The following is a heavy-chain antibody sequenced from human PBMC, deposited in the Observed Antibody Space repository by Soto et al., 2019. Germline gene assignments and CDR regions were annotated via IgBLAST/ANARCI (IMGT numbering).Heavy chain of an antibody. V-gene: IGHV1-3*01. Sequence: QFQLVQSGAEVKKPGASVKVSCKASGYTFTSYAMHWVRQAPGQRLEWMGWINAGNGNTKYSQKFQGRVTITRDTSASTADMELSSLRSEDTAVYYCARGGSLYWYFDLWGRGTLVTVSS. J-gene: IGHJ2*01. CDR3: ARGGSLYWYFDL. D-gene: IGHD1-26*01. CDR1: GYTFTSYA. CDR2: INAGNGNT.